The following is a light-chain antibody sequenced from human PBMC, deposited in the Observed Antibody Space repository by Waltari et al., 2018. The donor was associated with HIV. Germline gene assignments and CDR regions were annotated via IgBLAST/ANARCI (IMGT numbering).Light chain of an antibody. CDR2: EGT. V-gene: IGLV2-23*01. Sequence: QSALTQPASVSGSPGHSISISCPGPSSDVGGCKFFSWYQQHPGKAPKLLIYEGTKRPSGVSNRFSASKSGNTASLTISGLQAEDEADYYCCSCATPNTRVFGGGTKLTVL. J-gene: IGLJ3*02. CDR3: CSCATPNTRV. CDR1: SSDVGGCKF.